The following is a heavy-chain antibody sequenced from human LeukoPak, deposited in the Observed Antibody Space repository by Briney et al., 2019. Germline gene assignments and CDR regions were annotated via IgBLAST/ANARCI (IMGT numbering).Heavy chain of an antibody. CDR1: GXSVSSNSPA. J-gene: IGHJ4*02. Sequence: SQTLSLTWAISGXSVSSNSPAWNWIRQSPSRGREWLGRTYYRSKWYNDYAVSVKSRITINPDTSKNQFSLQLSSVSPEDTAVYYCARDLIAAAGTFDYWGQGTLVTVSS. CDR2: TYYRSKWYN. V-gene: IGHV6-1*01. CDR3: ARDLIAAAGTFDY. D-gene: IGHD6-13*01.